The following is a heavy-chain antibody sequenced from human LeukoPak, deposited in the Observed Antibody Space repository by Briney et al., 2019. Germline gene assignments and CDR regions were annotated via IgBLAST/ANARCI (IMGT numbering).Heavy chain of an antibody. CDR3: ASTYRGDYYGSGSYYKY. D-gene: IGHD3-10*01. V-gene: IGHV1-69*06. CDR2: IIPIFGTA. CDR1: GGTFSSYA. J-gene: IGHJ4*02. Sequence: GASVKVFCKASGGTFSSYAISWVRQAPGQGLEWMGGIIPIFGTANYAQKFQGRVTITADKSTSTAYMELSSLRSEDTAAYYCASTYRGDYYGSGSYYKYWGQGTLVTVSS.